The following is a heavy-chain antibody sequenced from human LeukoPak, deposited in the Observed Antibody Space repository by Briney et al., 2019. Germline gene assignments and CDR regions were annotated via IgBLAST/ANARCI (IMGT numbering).Heavy chain of an antibody. Sequence: PGGSLRLSCAASGFTFSNYEMNWVRQAPGKWLEWVSYISSSGSTIYADSVKGRFTISRDNAKNSLYLQMNSLRAEDTAVYYCAKDNRWGRGYYSHDYWGQGTLVTVSS. CDR2: ISSSGSTI. D-gene: IGHD3-22*01. CDR1: GFTFSNYE. J-gene: IGHJ4*02. CDR3: AKDNRWGRGYYSHDY. V-gene: IGHV3-48*03.